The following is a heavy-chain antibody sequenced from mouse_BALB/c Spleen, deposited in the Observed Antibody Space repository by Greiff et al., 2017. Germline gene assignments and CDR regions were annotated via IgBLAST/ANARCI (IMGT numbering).Heavy chain of an antibody. Sequence: VQLKESGPGLVKPSQSLSLTCTVTGYSITSDYAWNWIRQFPGNKLEWMGYISYSGSTSYNPSLKSRISITRDTSKNQFFLQLNSVTTEDTATYYCARGEITTRRLDYWGQGTTLTVSS. CDR2: ISYSGST. CDR1: GYSITSDYA. D-gene: IGHD2-4*01. CDR3: ARGEITTRRLDY. J-gene: IGHJ2*01. V-gene: IGHV3-2*02.